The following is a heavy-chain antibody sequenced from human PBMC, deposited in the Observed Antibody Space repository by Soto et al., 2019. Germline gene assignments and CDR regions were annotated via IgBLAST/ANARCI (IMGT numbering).Heavy chain of an antibody. D-gene: IGHD3-10*01. Sequence: PGGSLRLSCAASGFTFSSYAMSWVRQAPGKGLEWVSSISGSDGSPYYADSVKGRFTISRDNSMNTLYLQMNSLRAEDTALYYCARVRETPGWSSSYYAMDVWGQGTTVTVSS. CDR1: GFTFSSYA. CDR2: ISGSDGSP. J-gene: IGHJ6*02. CDR3: ARVRETPGWSSSYYAMDV. V-gene: IGHV3-23*01.